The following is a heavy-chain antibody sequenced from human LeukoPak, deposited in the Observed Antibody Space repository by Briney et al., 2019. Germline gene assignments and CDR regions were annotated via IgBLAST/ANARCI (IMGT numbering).Heavy chain of an antibody. CDR3: ARDPRGSGSYYNVGWFDP. CDR2: IHYSGST. J-gene: IGHJ5*02. V-gene: IGHV4-59*12. Sequence: SETLSLTCTVSGGSISSYYWSWIRQPPGKGLEWIGYIHYSGSTNYNPSLKSRVTISVDMSKNQFSLKLSSVTAADTAVYYCARDPRGSGSYYNVGWFDPWGQGTLVTVSS. D-gene: IGHD3-10*01. CDR1: GGSISSYY.